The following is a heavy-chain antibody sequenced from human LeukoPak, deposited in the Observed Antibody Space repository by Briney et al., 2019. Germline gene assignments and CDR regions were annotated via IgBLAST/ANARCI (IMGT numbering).Heavy chain of an antibody. Sequence: PGGSLRLSCAASGFTFSSYAMSWVRQAPGKGLEWVSAISGSGGSTYYADSVKGRFTISRDNSKNTLYLQMNSLRAEDTAVYYCAKAHLPVSYCDYGYFDYWGQGTLVTVSS. CDR1: GFTFSSYA. V-gene: IGHV3-23*01. D-gene: IGHD4-17*01. CDR2: ISGSGGST. CDR3: AKAHLPVSYCDYGYFDY. J-gene: IGHJ4*02.